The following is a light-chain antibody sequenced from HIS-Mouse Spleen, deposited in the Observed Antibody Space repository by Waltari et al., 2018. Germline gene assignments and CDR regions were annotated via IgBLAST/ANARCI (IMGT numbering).Light chain of an antibody. CDR2: NIS. J-gene: IGLJ2*01. V-gene: IGLV2-14*03. CDR1: SSHVGGYNY. Sequence: QSALTQPASVSGSPGQSITIPCTGTSSHVGGYNYVSWYQQHPGKAPKRMMYNISNRPSWVSKRFSGSKSGNTASLTISGLQAEDEADYYCSSYTSSSTLVFGGGTKLTVL. CDR3: SSYTSSSTLV.